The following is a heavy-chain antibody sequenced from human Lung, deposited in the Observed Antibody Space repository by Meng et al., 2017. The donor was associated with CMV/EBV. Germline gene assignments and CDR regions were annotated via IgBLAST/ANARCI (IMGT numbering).Heavy chain of an antibody. CDR3: AREPGVEAAGTFFH. CDR2: ISCYNGDT. J-gene: IGHJ4*02. V-gene: IGHV1-18*01. Sequence: QLVQSGSELKKPRASVMVSCKASGYTFTHHGISWIRQAPGQGLEWLGWISCYNGDTNYAQKVQSRFTMTMDTSTNTAYMELRSLRSDDTAIYYCAREPGVEAAGTFFHWGQGTLVTVSS. CDR1: GYTFTHHG. D-gene: IGHD6-13*01.